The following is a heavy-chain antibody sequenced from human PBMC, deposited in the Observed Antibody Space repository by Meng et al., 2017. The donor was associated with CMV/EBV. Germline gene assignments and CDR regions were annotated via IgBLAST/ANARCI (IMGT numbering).Heavy chain of an antibody. CDR2: ISYDGSNK. CDR1: GFTFSSYA. Sequence: SCAASGFTFSSYAMHWVRQAPGKGLEWVAVISYDGSNKYYADPVKGRFTISRDNSKNTLYLQMNSLRAEDTAVYYCARDRIQFYFDYWGQGTLVTVSS. D-gene: IGHD5-18*01. CDR3: ARDRIQFYFDY. V-gene: IGHV3-30-3*01. J-gene: IGHJ4*02.